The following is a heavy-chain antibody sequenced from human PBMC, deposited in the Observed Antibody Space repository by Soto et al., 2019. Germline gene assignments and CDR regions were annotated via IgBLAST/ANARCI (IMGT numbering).Heavy chain of an antibody. CDR1: GYTFTSYA. CDR3: AIWGPQWLDFDY. Sequence: GASVKVSCKASGYTFTSYAMHWVRQAPGQRLEWMGWINAGNGNTKYSQKFQGRVTITRDTSASTAYMELSSLRSEDTAVYYCAIWGPQWLDFDYWGQGTLVTVSS. D-gene: IGHD6-19*01. CDR2: INAGNGNT. V-gene: IGHV1-3*01. J-gene: IGHJ4*02.